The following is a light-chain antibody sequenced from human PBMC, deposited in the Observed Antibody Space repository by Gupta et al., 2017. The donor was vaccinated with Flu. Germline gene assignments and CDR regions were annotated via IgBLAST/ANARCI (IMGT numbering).Light chain of an antibody. Sequence: SITISCTGTSSDIVTYNLVSWYQQHPGKAPKLMIFDVGKRPSGVSYRFSGSKSGNTASLTISGLQTEDEADYYCCSYTLSTPLVFGSGTKVTVL. J-gene: IGLJ1*01. CDR1: SSDIVTYNL. V-gene: IGLV2-23*02. CDR3: CSYTLSTPLV. CDR2: DVG.